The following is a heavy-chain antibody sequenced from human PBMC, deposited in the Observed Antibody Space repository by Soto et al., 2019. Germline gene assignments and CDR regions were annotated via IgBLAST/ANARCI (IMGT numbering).Heavy chain of an antibody. V-gene: IGHV1-8*01. Sequence: ASVKVSCKASGYTFTSYDINWVRQATGQGLEWMGWMNPNSGNTGYAQKFQGRVTMTRNTSISTAYMELSSLRSEDTAVYYCARGVAVYYYYYGMDVWGQGTTVTVSS. CDR2: MNPNSGNT. CDR1: GYTFTSYD. CDR3: ARGVAVYYYYYGMDV. J-gene: IGHJ6*02. D-gene: IGHD6-19*01.